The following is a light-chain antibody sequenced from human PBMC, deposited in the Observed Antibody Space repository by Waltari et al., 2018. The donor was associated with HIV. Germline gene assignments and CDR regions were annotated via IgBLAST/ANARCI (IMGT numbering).Light chain of an antibody. CDR3: SSYAGRDIRVV. CDR2: EVN. Sequence: ALTQPPSASGSPGQSVTISCTGGDSDIGSNNFVSWYQQHPGKAPKLMLYEVNKRPSGVSHRFSGAKSGSVASLTVSGLQADDEADYYCSSYAGRDIRVVFGGGTKLTVL. CDR1: DSDIGSNNF. J-gene: IGLJ2*01. V-gene: IGLV2-8*01.